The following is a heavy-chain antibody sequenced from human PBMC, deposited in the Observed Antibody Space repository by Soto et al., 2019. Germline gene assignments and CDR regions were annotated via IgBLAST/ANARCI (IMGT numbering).Heavy chain of an antibody. CDR3: ASGGTIFGIMDV. CDR2: MNPNSGNT. V-gene: IGHV1-8*01. J-gene: IGHJ6*03. D-gene: IGHD3-3*01. CDR1: GYTFTSYD. Sequence: ASVKVSCKASGYTFTSYDINWVRQATGQGLEWMGWMNPNSGNTGYAQKFQGRVTMTRNTSISTAYIELSSLRSEDTAVYYCASGGTIFGIMDVWGKGTTVTSP.